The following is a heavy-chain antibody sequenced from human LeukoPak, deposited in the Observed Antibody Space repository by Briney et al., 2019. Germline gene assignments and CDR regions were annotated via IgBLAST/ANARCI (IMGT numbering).Heavy chain of an antibody. J-gene: IGHJ4*02. CDR2: IHAGGKDP. V-gene: IGHV3-23*01. CDR1: GFTFSTSP. Sequence: GGSLRLSCAVSGFTFSTSPMGWVRQAPGKGLEWVSSIHAGGKDPFCADSVQGRCTISRDNSKNTLFLQLNSLSVEDTAIYFCTEGGHDFNPFYNWGQGTLVTVSS. CDR3: TEGGHDFNPFYN. D-gene: IGHD2-21*02.